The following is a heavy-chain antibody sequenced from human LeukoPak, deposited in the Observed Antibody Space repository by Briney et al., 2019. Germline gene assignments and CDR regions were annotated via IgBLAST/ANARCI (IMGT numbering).Heavy chain of an antibody. J-gene: IGHJ6*02. CDR3: AREEVGELFYYYYGMDV. CDR2: ISSSSSYI. CDR1: GFTFSSYS. Sequence: GGSLRLSCAASGFTFSSYSMNWVRQAPGKGLEWVSSISSSSSYIYYADSVKGRFTISRDNAKSSLYLQMNSLRAEDTAVYYCAREEVGELFYYYYGMDVWGQGTTVTVSS. V-gene: IGHV3-21*01. D-gene: IGHD3-10*01.